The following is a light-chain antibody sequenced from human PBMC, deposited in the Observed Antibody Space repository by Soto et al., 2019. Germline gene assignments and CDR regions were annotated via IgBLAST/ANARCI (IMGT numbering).Light chain of an antibody. CDR3: QQYNNWPRT. V-gene: IGKV3-15*01. J-gene: IGKJ4*01. CDR1: QSISIT. Sequence: EIVMTQSPATLSVSPGDRATLSCRASQSISITLARYQQKPGQAPRLLIYGASTKATDIPSRFSGSGSGTEFTLTISGLQSEDFAVYSCQQYNNWPRTFGGGTKVEI. CDR2: GAS.